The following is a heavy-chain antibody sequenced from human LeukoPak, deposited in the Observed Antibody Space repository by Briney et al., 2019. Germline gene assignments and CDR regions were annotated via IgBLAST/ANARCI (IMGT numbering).Heavy chain of an antibody. CDR3: AKEGYYGSGTRAYYGMDV. CDR1: GFTFSSYG. Sequence: PGRSLRLSCAASGFTFSSYGMHWVRQAPGKGLEWVAVISYDGSNKYYADSVKGRFTISRDNSKNTLYLQMNSLRAEDTAVYYCAKEGYYGSGTRAYYGMDVWGQGTTVTVSS. J-gene: IGHJ6*02. D-gene: IGHD3-10*01. CDR2: ISYDGSNK. V-gene: IGHV3-30*18.